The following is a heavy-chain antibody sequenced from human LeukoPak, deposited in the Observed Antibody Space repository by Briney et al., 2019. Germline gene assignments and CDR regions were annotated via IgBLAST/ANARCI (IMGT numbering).Heavy chain of an antibody. V-gene: IGHV4-34*01. Sequence: SETLSLTCAVYVGSFSGYYWSWIRQPPGKGLEWIGEINHSGSTNYNPSLKSRVTISVDTSKNQFSLKLSSVTAADTAVYYCVGAQLGGDYWGQGTLVTVSS. CDR1: VGSFSGYY. CDR3: VGAQLGGDY. CDR2: INHSGST. D-gene: IGHD6-6*01. J-gene: IGHJ4*02.